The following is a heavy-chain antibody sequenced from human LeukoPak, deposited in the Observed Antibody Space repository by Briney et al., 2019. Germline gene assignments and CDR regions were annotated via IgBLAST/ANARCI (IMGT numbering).Heavy chain of an antibody. CDR2: IYPSGST. J-gene: IGHJ5*02. D-gene: IGHD2-2*02. CDR3: AREGLYCSSTSCYTSWFDP. Sequence: PSETLSLTCTVSGGSISSYYWSWIRQPAGKGLEWIGRIYPSGSTNYNPSLKSRVTMSVDTSKNQFSLKLSSVTAAGTAVYYCAREGLYCSSTSCYTSWFDPWGQGTLVTVSS. CDR1: GGSISSYY. V-gene: IGHV4-4*07.